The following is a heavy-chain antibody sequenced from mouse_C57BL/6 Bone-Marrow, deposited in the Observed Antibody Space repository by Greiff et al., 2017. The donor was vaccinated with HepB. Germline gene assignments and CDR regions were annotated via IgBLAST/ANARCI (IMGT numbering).Heavy chain of an antibody. V-gene: IGHV1-64*01. CDR3: TRRGIYDYALYY. CDR1: GYTFTSYW. D-gene: IGHD2-4*01. CDR2: IHPNSGST. J-gene: IGHJ2*01. Sequence: QVQLQQPGAELVKPGASVKLSCKASGYTFTSYWMHWVNQRPGQGLEWIGMIHPNSGSTNYNEKFKSKATLTVDKSSSTAYMQLSSLTSEDSAVYCCTRRGIYDYALYYWGQGTTLTVSS.